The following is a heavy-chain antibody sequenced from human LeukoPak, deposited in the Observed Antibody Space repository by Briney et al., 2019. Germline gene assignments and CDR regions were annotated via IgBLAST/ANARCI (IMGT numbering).Heavy chain of an antibody. CDR3: AKDSSSYGSHWYFDL. V-gene: IGHV3-30*02. Sequence: QSGGSLRLSCAASGFTFSSYTMNWVRQAPGKGLEWVAFIRYDGSNKYYADSVKGRFTISRDNSKNTLYLQMNSLRAEDTAVYYCAKDSSSYGSHWYFDLWGRGTLVTVSS. CDR1: GFTFSSYT. CDR2: IRYDGSNK. D-gene: IGHD5-18*01. J-gene: IGHJ2*01.